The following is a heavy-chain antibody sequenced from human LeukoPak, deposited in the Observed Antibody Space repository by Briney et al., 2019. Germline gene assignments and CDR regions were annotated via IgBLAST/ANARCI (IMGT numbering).Heavy chain of an antibody. CDR2: IGGSGGST. V-gene: IGHV3-23*01. D-gene: IGHD3-16*01. CDR3: ARAPYVYSGHHDY. CDR1: GFTFSNYA. Sequence: PGGSLRLSCAASGFTFSNYAMSWVRQAPGKGLEWVSGIGGSGGSTYYADSVKGRFTNSRENSKNTLYLQMNSLRAEDTAVYYCARAPYVYSGHHDYWGQGTLVTVSS. J-gene: IGHJ4*02.